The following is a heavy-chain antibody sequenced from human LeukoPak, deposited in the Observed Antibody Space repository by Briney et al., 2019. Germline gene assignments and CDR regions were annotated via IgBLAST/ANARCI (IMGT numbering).Heavy chain of an antibody. CDR3: ARGRIAAAGNRDWFDP. J-gene: IGHJ5*02. V-gene: IGHV1-3*01. Sequence: ASVKVSCKASGYTFTSYAMHWVRQAPGQRLEWMGWINAGNGNTKYSQKFLGRVTITRDTSASTAYMELSSLRSEDTAVYYCARGRIAAAGNRDWFDPWGQGTLVTVSS. D-gene: IGHD6-13*01. CDR2: INAGNGNT. CDR1: GYTFTSYA.